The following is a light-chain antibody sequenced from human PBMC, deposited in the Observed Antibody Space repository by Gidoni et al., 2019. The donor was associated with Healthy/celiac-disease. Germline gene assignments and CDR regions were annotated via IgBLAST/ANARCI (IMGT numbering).Light chain of an antibody. CDR1: QSISSY. CDR2: AAS. CDR3: QQSYSTPRYT. Sequence: DIQLTQSPSSLSASVGDRVTITCRASQSISSYLNWYQQKPGKAPKLLIYAASSLQSGVPSRFSGSGSATDFTITIISLQPEDFATYYCQQSYSTPRYTFGQGTKLEIK. J-gene: IGKJ2*01. V-gene: IGKV1-39*01.